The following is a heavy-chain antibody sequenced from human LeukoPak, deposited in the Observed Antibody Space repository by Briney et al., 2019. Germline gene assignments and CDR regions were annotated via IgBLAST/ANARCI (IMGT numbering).Heavy chain of an antibody. CDR1: GFTFSSYA. Sequence: GGSLRLSCAASGFTFSSYAMSWVRQAPGKGLEWVSAIGGSGGRTYYADSVKGRFTISRDNSKNTLYLQMNSLRAEDTALYYCAKERGIYSGYDYFDYWGQGTLVTVSS. V-gene: IGHV3-23*01. D-gene: IGHD5-12*01. CDR3: AKERGIYSGYDYFDY. J-gene: IGHJ4*02. CDR2: IGGSGGRT.